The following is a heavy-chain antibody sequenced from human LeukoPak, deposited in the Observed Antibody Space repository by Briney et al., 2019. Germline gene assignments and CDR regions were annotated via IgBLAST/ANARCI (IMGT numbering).Heavy chain of an antibody. J-gene: IGHJ4*02. CDR2: ISGSGVST. Sequence: GGSLRLSCAASGFTFSSYAMSWVRQAPGKGLEWVSAISGSGVSTYYADSVKGRFTISRDNSKNTLYLQMNSLRPEDTAVYYCAKDSSNWAPPDYFDYWGQGTLVTVSS. CDR1: GFTFSSYA. D-gene: IGHD7-27*01. CDR3: AKDSSNWAPPDYFDY. V-gene: IGHV3-23*01.